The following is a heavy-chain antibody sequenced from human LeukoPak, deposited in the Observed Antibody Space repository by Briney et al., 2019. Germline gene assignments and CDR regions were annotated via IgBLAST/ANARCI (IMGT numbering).Heavy chain of an antibody. CDR1: GFTFRSYG. D-gene: IGHD6-19*01. CDR2: IWYDGSNK. J-gene: IGHJ6*02. CDR3: ARHPGIAVAGYYYYYYGMDV. Sequence: GGSLRLSCAASGFTFRSYGMHWVRQAPGKGLEWVAVIWYDGSNKYYADSVKGRFTISRDNSKNTLYLQMNSLRAEDTAVYYCARHPGIAVAGYYYYYYGMDVWGQGTTVTVSS. V-gene: IGHV3-33*01.